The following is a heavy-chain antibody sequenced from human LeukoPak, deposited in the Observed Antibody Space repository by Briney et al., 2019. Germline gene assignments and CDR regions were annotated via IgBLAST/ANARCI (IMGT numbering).Heavy chain of an antibody. CDR2: INPNSGGP. J-gene: IGHJ4*02. Sequence: ASVKVSCKASGYTFTGYYMHWVRQAPGQGLEWMGWINPNSGGPNYAQKFQGRVTMTRDTSISTAYMELSRLRSDDTAVYYCARLTYQLLIDYWGQGTLVTVSS. D-gene: IGHD2-2*01. V-gene: IGHV1-2*02. CDR1: GYTFTGYY. CDR3: ARLTYQLLIDY.